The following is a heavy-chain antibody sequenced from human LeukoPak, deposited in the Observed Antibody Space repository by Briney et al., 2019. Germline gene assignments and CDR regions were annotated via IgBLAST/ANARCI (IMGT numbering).Heavy chain of an antibody. D-gene: IGHD1-1*01. J-gene: IGHJ3*02. V-gene: IGHV3-21*01. Sequence: GGSLRLSCAASGFTVSSNYMSWVRQAPGKGLEWVSSISSSSSYIYYADSVKGRFTISRDNAKNSLYLQMNSLRAEDTAVYYCASTRYGPSPLDAFDIWGQGTMVTVSS. CDR1: GFTVSSNY. CDR2: ISSSSSYI. CDR3: ASTRYGPSPLDAFDI.